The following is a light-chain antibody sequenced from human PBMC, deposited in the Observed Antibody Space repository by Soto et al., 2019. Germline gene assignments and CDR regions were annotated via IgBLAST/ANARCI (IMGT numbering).Light chain of an antibody. Sequence: QSALTQPASVSGSPGQSITISCTGTSSDVGGYNYVSWYQQHPGKAPKLMIYEVNNRPSGVSNRFSGSKSGNTASLTISGLQAEDEAEYYCNSYTSSTTYGFGTGTKLTVL. J-gene: IGLJ1*01. CDR2: EVN. CDR3: NSYTSSTTYG. CDR1: SSDVGGYNY. V-gene: IGLV2-14*01.